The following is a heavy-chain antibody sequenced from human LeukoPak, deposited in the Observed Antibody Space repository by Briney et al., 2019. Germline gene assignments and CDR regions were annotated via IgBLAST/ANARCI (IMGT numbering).Heavy chain of an antibody. V-gene: IGHV3-49*01. J-gene: IGHJ3*02. Sequence: GGSLRLSCTASGFTFGDYAMSWFRQAPGKGLEWVGFIRSKAYGGTTEYAASVKGRFTISRDGSKSIAYLQMKSLKTEDTAVYYCTSQFAYGDYDAFDIWGQGTMVTVSS. CDR1: GFTFGDYA. D-gene: IGHD4-17*01. CDR2: IRSKAYGGTT. CDR3: TSQFAYGDYDAFDI.